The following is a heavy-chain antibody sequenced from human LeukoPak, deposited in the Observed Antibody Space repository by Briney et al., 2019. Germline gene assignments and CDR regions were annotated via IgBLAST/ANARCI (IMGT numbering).Heavy chain of an antibody. CDR1: GFTFSSYA. D-gene: IGHD5-12*01. CDR3: AREGIVATLDY. J-gene: IGHJ4*02. CDR2: ISGSGAGT. V-gene: IGHV3-23*01. Sequence: GGSLRLSCAVSGFTFSSYAMNWVRQAPGKGLEWVSGISGSGAGTYYADSVKGRFTISRDNSKNTLYLQMNSLRAEDTAVYYCAREGIVATLDYWGQGTLVTVSS.